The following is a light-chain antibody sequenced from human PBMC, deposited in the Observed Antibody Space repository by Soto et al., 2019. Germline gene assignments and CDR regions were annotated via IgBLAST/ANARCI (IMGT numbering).Light chain of an antibody. V-gene: IGLV1-44*01. Sequence: QSVLTQPPSASGTPGQRGTLSCSGVSSNIGSNAANWYQQFPGADPQLLIYTNSQRPSGVPDRFSGSKSGTSASLAITGLQSEDEADYHCAAWDDSLNALVFGGGTKLTVL. CDR3: AAWDDSLNALV. CDR2: TNS. CDR1: SSNIGSNA. J-gene: IGLJ3*02.